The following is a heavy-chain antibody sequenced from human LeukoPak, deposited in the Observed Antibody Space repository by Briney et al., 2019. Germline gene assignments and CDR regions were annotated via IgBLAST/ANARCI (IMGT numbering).Heavy chain of an antibody. D-gene: IGHD3-22*01. CDR1: GGSISSYY. CDR3: ARGLVVTTYYFDY. V-gene: IGHV4-59*01. J-gene: IGHJ4*02. Sequence: SETLSLTCTVSGGSISSYYWSWIRQPPGKGLEWMGYIYYSGSTNYNPSLKSRVTISVDTSKNQFSLKLSSVTAADTAVYYCARGLVVTTYYFDYWGQGTLVTVSS. CDR2: IYYSGST.